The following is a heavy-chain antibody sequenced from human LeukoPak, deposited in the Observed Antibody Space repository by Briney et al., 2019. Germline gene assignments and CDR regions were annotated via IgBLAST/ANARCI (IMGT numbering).Heavy chain of an antibody. Sequence: GGSLRLSCAASGFTFDDYAMHCVRHAPGKGLWWVSGISGNIGSIDYADSVKGRFTISRDNAKNSLYMQMYSLRAEDTPAYYSALCCSHRVQVEFWGQGTLVTVSS. D-gene: IGHD3-10*02. J-gene: IGHJ4*02. CDR1: GFTFDDYA. V-gene: IGHV3-9*01. CDR2: ISGNIGSI. CDR3: ALCCSHRVQVEF.